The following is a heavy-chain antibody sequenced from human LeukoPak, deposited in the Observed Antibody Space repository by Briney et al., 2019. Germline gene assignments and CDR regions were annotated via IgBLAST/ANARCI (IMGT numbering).Heavy chain of an antibody. Sequence: GGSLRLSCAASGFTFSDYYMSWIRQAPGKGLEWVSYISSSGSTIYYADSVKGRFTISRDNAKNSLYLQMNSLRAEDTAVYYCARDWAPASHCSSTSCYPPSSADAFDIWGQGTMVTVSS. D-gene: IGHD2-2*01. CDR1: GFTFSDYY. J-gene: IGHJ3*02. CDR2: ISSSGSTI. CDR3: ARDWAPASHCSSTSCYPPSSADAFDI. V-gene: IGHV3-11*04.